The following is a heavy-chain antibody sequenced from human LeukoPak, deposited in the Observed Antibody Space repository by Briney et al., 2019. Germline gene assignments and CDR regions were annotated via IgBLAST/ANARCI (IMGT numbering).Heavy chain of an antibody. CDR3: ARRNYDFWSGYLYGMDV. CDR1: GYTFTSYG. J-gene: IGHJ6*02. V-gene: IGHV1-18*01. Sequence: ASVKVSCKASGYTFTSYGISWVRQAPGQGLEWMGWIRAYNGNTNYAQKLQGRVTMTTDTSTSTAYMELRSLRSDDTAVYYCARRNYDFWSGYLYGMDVWGQGTTVTVSS. CDR2: IRAYNGNT. D-gene: IGHD3-3*01.